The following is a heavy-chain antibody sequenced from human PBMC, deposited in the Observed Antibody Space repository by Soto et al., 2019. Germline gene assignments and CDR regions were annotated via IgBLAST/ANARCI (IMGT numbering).Heavy chain of an antibody. D-gene: IGHD3-10*01. V-gene: IGHV4-31*03. CDR3: ARVGTPRGYYYMDV. Sequence: QVQLQESGPGLVKPSQTLSLTCTVSGGSISSGGYYWSWIRQHPGKGLEWIGYIYYSGSTYYKPSLKSRVTISVDTSKNQFSLKLSSVTAADTAVYYCARVGTPRGYYYMDVWGKGTTVTVSS. CDR2: IYYSGST. CDR1: GGSISSGGYY. J-gene: IGHJ6*03.